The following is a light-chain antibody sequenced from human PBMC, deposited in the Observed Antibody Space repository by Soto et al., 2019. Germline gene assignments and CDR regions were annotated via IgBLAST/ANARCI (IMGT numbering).Light chain of an antibody. CDR2: YDS. Sequence: SYELTQPPSVSVAPGKTASVACGGSNIGSKSVHWYQKKSGQAPVLVMYYDSDRPSGIPERFSGSNSGNTATLPISRVDAADDADYYCHVWDISSGHVVFGGGTKLTVL. CDR3: HVWDISSGHVV. J-gene: IGLJ3*02. V-gene: IGLV3-21*01. CDR1: NIGSKS.